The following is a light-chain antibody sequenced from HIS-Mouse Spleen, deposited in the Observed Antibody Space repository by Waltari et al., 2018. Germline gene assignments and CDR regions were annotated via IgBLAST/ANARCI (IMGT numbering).Light chain of an antibody. V-gene: IGLV2-23*01. CDR2: EGS. J-gene: IGLJ2*01. CDR1: SSDVGSYNL. Sequence: QSALTQPASVSGSPGQSITISCTGTSSDVGSYNLVPCYQQHPGKAPKRMIYEGSKRPSGVSNRFSGSKSGNTASLTISGLQAEDEADYYCCSYAGSSTVVFGGGTKLTVL. CDR3: CSYAGSSTVV.